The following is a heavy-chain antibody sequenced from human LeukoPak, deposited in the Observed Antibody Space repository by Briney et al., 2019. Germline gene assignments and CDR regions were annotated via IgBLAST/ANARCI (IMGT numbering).Heavy chain of an antibody. CDR3: ASSLLWFGESRYYYYGMDV. CDR1: GYSFTSYW. CDR2: IYPGDSDT. Sequence: GESLKISCKGSGYSFTSYWIGWVRQMPGKGLEWMGIIYPGDSDTRYSPSFQGQVTISADKSISTAYLQWSSLKASDTAMYYCASSLLWFGESRYYYYGMDVWGQGTTVTVSS. V-gene: IGHV5-51*01. D-gene: IGHD3-10*01. J-gene: IGHJ6*02.